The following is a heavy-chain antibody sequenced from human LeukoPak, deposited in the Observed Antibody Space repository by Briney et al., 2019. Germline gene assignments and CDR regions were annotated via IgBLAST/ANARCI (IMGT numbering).Heavy chain of an antibody. CDR2: INHSGST. D-gene: IGHD6-6*01. CDR3: ARGVPSIASSSWFDP. V-gene: IGHV4-34*01. Sequence: KPSETLSLTCAVYGGSFSGYYWSWIRQPPGKGLEWIGEINHSGSTNYNPSLKSRVTISVDTSKNQFSLKLSSVTAADTAVYYCARGVPSIASSSWFDPWGQGTLVTVSS. CDR1: GGSFSGYY. J-gene: IGHJ5*02.